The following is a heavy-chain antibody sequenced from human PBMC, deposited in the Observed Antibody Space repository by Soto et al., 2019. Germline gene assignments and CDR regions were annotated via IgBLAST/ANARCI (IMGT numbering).Heavy chain of an antibody. Sequence: ASAKVSCKASNDSLSSHFIHWVRQAAGEGLESMGIISPGPNSASYSKEFQGRLTLTSDMPSRTVYMQLSNLRSDDTAVYYCAGASSRVSSVVATYWGQGTLVTVYS. J-gene: IGHJ4*02. V-gene: IGHV1-46*01. CDR1: NDSLSSHF. D-gene: IGHD2-15*01. CDR2: ISPGPNSA. CDR3: AGASSRVSSVVATY.